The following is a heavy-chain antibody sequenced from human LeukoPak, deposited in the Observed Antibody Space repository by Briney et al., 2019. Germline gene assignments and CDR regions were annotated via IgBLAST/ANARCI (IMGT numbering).Heavy chain of an antibody. CDR3: ASPEYSSSGGWFDP. CDR2: IYYSGST. Sequence: SETLSLTCTVSGGSISSSSYYWGWIRQPPGKGLEWIGSIYYSGSTYYNPSLKSRVTISVDTSKNQFSLKLSSVTAADTAVYYCASPEYSSSGGWFDPWGQGTLVTVSS. V-gene: IGHV4-39*01. CDR1: GGSISSSSYY. D-gene: IGHD6-6*01. J-gene: IGHJ5*02.